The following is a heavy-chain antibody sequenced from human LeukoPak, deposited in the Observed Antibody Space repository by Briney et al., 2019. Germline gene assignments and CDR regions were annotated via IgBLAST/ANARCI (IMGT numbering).Heavy chain of an antibody. CDR1: GGSFNDYY. Sequence: PSETLSLTCAVYGGSFNDYYWSWIRQPPGKGLEWIGEVNHSGRTNYNPSLKSRVTISQDTSKSQFSLKLRSVTAADTAVYFCARRGPGATVDYWGQGTLVTVSS. CDR2: VNHSGRT. J-gene: IGHJ4*02. V-gene: IGHV4-34*01. CDR3: ARRGPGATVDY. D-gene: IGHD4/OR15-4a*01.